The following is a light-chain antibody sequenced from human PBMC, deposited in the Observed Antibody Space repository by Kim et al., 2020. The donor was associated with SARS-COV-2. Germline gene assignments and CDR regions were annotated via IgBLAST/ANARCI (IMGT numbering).Light chain of an antibody. CDR1: QSFMSTS. J-gene: IGKJ2*01. CDR2: GAS. Sequence: EIVLTQSPGTLSLSPGERATLSCRASQSFMSTSLAWYQKKPGQAPRLLIYGASSRAIGIPDRFSGSGSGTDFTLTISRLEPEDFAVYYCQQYGTSPYNFGKGTKLDI. V-gene: IGKV3-20*01. CDR3: QQYGTSPYN.